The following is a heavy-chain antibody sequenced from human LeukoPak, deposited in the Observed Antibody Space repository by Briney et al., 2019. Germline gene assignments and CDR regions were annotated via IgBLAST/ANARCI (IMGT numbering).Heavy chain of an antibody. J-gene: IGHJ4*02. D-gene: IGHD2-2*03. CDR3: AKDALMDIFDY. V-gene: IGHV3-30*04. CDR1: GFTFSSYA. CDR2: ISYDGSNR. Sequence: GGSLRLSCAASGFTFSSYAMHWVRRAPGKGLEWVTVISYDGSNRYYADSVKGRFTISRDNSKNTLYLQMNSLRAEDTAVYYCAKDALMDIFDYWGQGTLVTVSS.